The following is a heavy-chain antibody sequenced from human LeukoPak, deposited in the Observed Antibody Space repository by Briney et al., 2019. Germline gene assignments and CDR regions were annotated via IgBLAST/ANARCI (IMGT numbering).Heavy chain of an antibody. D-gene: IGHD2-8*01. Sequence: GGSLRLSCVASGFTFSNYWMNWVRQAPGERPEWVANIKEDGSEKYYVDSVKGRFTISRDNVKNSLYLQMNSLRAEDTAVYYCATGRTKKYWGQGTLVTVSS. CDR3: ATGRTKKY. CDR1: GFTFSNYW. J-gene: IGHJ4*02. V-gene: IGHV3-7*01. CDR2: IKEDGSEK.